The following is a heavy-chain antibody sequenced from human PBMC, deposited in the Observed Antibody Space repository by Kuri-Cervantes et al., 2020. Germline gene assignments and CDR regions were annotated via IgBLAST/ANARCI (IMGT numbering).Heavy chain of an antibody. D-gene: IGHD3-3*01. CDR1: GFTISSNY. Sequence: ESLKISCAASGFTISSNYMSWVRQAPGKGLEWVSVIYSGGSTYYADSVKGRFTISRDNSKNTLYLQMNSLRAEDTAVYYCAKGASLDFWGQGTLVTVSS. J-gene: IGHJ4*02. CDR2: IYSGGST. V-gene: IGHV3-66*01. CDR3: AKGASLDF.